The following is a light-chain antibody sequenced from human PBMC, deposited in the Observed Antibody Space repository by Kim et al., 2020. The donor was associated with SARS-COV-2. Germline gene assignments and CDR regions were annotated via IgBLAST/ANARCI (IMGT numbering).Light chain of an antibody. CDR2: AAS. Sequence: ASVRDRVTLTCRASQDSSTFLAWYQQKPGKAPKCLIYAASTLQSGVPPRFSGSGSGTEFTLTISSLQPEDFATYYCQQLNSYPLTFGQGTRLEIK. CDR3: QQLNSYPLT. CDR1: QDSSTF. V-gene: IGKV1-9*01. J-gene: IGKJ5*01.